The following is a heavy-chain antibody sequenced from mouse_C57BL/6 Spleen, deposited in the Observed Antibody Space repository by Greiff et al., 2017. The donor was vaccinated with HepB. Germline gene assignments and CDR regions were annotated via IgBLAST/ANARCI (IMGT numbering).Heavy chain of an antibody. D-gene: IGHD2-1*01. Sequence: QVQLQQSGPGLVQPSQCLSITCTVSGFSLTSYGVHWVRQSPGKGLEWLGVIWSGGSTDYNAAFISRLSISKDNSKSQVFYKMNSLQADDTAIYYCASLMVTTLYYYAMDYWGQGTSVTVSS. CDR2: IWSGGST. CDR1: GFSLTSYG. V-gene: IGHV2-2*01. CDR3: ASLMVTTLYYYAMDY. J-gene: IGHJ4*01.